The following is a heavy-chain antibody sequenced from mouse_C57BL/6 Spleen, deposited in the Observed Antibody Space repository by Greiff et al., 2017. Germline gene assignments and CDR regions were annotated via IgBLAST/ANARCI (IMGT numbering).Heavy chain of an antibody. V-gene: IGHV1-72*01. D-gene: IGHD1-1*01. CDR1: GYTFTSYW. Sequence: QVQLQQPGAELVKPGASVKLSCKASGYTFTSYWMPWVQQGPGRGLEWIGRIDPNGGGTKYHEKFKSKATLTVDKPSSTDYMQLSSLTSEDSAVYYCARSEYYVSSNDYWGQGTTLTVSS. CDR2: IDPNGGGT. CDR3: ARSEYYVSSNDY. J-gene: IGHJ2*01.